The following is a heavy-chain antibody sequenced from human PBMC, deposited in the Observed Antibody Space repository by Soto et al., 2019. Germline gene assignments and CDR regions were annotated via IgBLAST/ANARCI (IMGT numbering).Heavy chain of an antibody. Sequence: TLFLTCALGGYSIISSNWWGWIRQPPGKGLEWIGYIYYSGSTYYNPSLKSRVTISVDRSKNQFSLKLSSVTAADTAVYYCAAGGGLPRYYWGQGTLVTVS. V-gene: IGHV4-28*01. CDR2: IYYSGST. CDR3: AAGGGLPRYY. D-gene: IGHD5-12*01. J-gene: IGHJ4*02. CDR1: GYSIISSNW.